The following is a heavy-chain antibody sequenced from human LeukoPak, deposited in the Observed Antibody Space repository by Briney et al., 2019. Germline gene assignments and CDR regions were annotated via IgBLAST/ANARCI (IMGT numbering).Heavy chain of an antibody. V-gene: IGHV4-34*01. CDR1: GGSFSGYY. CDR3: ARGRNYYESSGYYYYFDY. J-gene: IGHJ4*02. CDR2: INSSGGT. D-gene: IGHD3-22*01. Sequence: SETLSLTCAVSGGSFSGYYWNWIRQPPGKGLEWAGEINSSGGTNYNPSLKSRLTLSVDTPKYQFSLKLSSVTAADTAVYYCARGRNYYESSGYYYYFDYWGQGTLVTVAS.